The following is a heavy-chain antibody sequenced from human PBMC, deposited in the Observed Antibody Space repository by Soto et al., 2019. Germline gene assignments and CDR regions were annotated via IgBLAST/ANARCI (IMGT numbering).Heavy chain of an antibody. CDR3: AVDSSSSFDY. D-gene: IGHD6-6*01. CDR1: GFTFDDYT. CDR2: ISWDGGST. J-gene: IGHJ4*02. V-gene: IGHV3-43*01. Sequence: EVQLVESGGVVVQPGGSLRLSCAASGFTFDDYTMHWVRQAPGKGLEWVSLISWDGGSTYYADSVKGRFTISRDNSKNSLYLQMNSLRTEDTALYYCAVDSSSSFDYWGQGTLVTVSS.